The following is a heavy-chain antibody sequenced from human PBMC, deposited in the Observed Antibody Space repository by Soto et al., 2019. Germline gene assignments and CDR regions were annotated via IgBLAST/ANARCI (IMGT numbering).Heavy chain of an antibody. CDR3: ARGFLLRYSSGWYGYYYYGMDV. CDR1: WYSVSSNSTA. J-gene: IGHJ6*02. CDR2: TYYRSKWYN. Sequence: TLSLTCAISWYSVSSNSTAWNWIRQSPSRGLELLGRTYYRSKWYNDYAVSVKSRITINPDTSKNQFSLQLNSVTPEDTAVYYCARGFLLRYSSGWYGYYYYGMDVWGQGTTVTVSS. D-gene: IGHD6-19*01. V-gene: IGHV6-1*01.